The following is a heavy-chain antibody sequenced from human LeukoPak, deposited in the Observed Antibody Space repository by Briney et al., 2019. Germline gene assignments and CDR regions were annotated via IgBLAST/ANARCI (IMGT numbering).Heavy chain of an antibody. CDR3: ARLTAAGTIGDY. D-gene: IGHD6-13*01. Sequence: ASVKVSCKASGYTFTGYYMHWVRQAPGQGLEWMGWINPNSGGTNYAQKFQGRVTMTRDTSISTAYTELSRLRSDDTAVYYCARLTAAGTIGDYWGQGTLVTVSS. V-gene: IGHV1-2*02. CDR2: INPNSGGT. J-gene: IGHJ4*02. CDR1: GYTFTGYY.